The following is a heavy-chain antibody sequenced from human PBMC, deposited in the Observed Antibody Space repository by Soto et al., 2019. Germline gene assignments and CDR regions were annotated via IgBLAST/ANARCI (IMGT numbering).Heavy chain of an antibody. V-gene: IGHV3-11*05. CDR2: IGTSSSYT. CDR3: ARDADILSGSDAFDI. D-gene: IGHD3-9*01. CDR1: GFTFSDYY. Sequence: QVQLVESGGGLVKPGGSLRLSCAASGFTFSDYYMSWIRQTPGKGLEWVSYIGTSSSYTNYADSVKGRFTISRDNANNALYLLMNSLRGEDTAVYYCARDADILSGSDAFDIWGQGTMVTVSS. J-gene: IGHJ3*02.